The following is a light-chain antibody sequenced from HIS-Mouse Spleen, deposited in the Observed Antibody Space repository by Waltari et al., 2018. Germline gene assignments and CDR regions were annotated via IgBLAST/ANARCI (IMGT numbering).Light chain of an antibody. Sequence: SSELTQPPSVSVSPGQTATITCSGDNWGDNYACWYQQKPGQSPVLVIYQDSKRPSGIPERFSGSNSGNTATLTISGTQAMDEADYYCQAWDSSTVVFGGGTKLTVL. CDR3: QAWDSSTVV. J-gene: IGLJ2*01. V-gene: IGLV3-1*01. CDR2: QDS. CDR1: NWGDNY.